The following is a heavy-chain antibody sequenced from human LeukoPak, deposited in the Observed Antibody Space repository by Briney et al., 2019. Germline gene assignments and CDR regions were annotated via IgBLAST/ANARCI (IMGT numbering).Heavy chain of an antibody. V-gene: IGHV3-23*01. Sequence: GGSLRLSCAASGFTFNNYAMSWVRQTPGKGLEWVSAISGSGGSTYYADSVKGRFTISRDNSKNTLYLQVKSLRAEDTAIYYCAKEGGGNNNWYNPYYVDFWGQGTLVTVSS. CDR3: AKEGGGNNNWYNPYYVDF. J-gene: IGHJ4*02. D-gene: IGHD4-23*01. CDR2: ISGSGGST. CDR1: GFTFNNYA.